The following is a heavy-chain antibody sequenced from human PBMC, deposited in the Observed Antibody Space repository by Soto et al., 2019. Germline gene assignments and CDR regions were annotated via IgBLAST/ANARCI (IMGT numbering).Heavy chain of an antibody. CDR2: IYYSGST. V-gene: IGHV4-39*01. CDR3: ARHAGSITIFGVVMGSLDP. Sequence: PSETLSLTCTFSGFSISSSSYYLGWIRQPPGKGLEWIGSIYYSGSTYYNPSLKSRVTISVDTSKNQFSLKLSSVTAADTAVYYCARHAGSITIFGVVMGSLDPWGQGTLVTVSS. D-gene: IGHD3-3*01. J-gene: IGHJ5*02. CDR1: GFSISSSSYY.